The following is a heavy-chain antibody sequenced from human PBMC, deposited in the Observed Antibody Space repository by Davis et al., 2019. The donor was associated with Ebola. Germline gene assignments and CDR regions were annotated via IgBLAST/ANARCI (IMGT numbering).Heavy chain of an antibody. J-gene: IGHJ6*02. D-gene: IGHD2-15*01. CDR2: IYWNDDK. CDR3: AHRPPRGTPDYYYGMDV. Sequence: SGPTLVKPTQTLTLTCTFSGFSLSTSGVGVGWIRQPPGKALEWLALIYWNDDKRYSPSLKSRLTITKDTSKNQVVLTMTNMDPVDTATYYCAHRPPRGTPDYYYGMDVWGQGTTVTVSS. CDR1: GFSLSTSGVG. V-gene: IGHV2-5*01.